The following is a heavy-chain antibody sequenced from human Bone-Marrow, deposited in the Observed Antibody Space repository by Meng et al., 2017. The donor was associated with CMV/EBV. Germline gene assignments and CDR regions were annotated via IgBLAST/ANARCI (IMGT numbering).Heavy chain of an antibody. D-gene: IGHD1-26*01. J-gene: IGHJ4*02. CDR1: GGSFSGYY. CDR3: ARGVGATGNHRDY. CDR2: INHSGST. V-gene: IGHV4-34*01. Sequence: GSLRLSCAVYGGSFSGYYWSWIRQLPGKGLEWIGEINHSGSTNYNPSLKSRVTISVDTSKSHFSLKLSSVTAADTAVYYCARGVGATGNHRDYWGQGTLVTVSS.